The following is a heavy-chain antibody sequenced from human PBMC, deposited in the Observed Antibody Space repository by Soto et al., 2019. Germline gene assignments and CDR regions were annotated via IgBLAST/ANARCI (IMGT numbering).Heavy chain of an antibody. D-gene: IGHD5-18*01. J-gene: IGHJ4*02. CDR3: ALDTAMAKFDY. Sequence: PTLVNPTQTLTLTCSFSGFSLSTSGVCVVWIRQPPGKALEWLALIYWNDDKRYSPSLKSRLTITKDTSKKQVVLTMTNMDPVDTATYYCALDTAMAKFDYWGQGTLVTVSS. CDR2: IYWNDDK. CDR1: GFSLSTSGVC. V-gene: IGHV2-5*01.